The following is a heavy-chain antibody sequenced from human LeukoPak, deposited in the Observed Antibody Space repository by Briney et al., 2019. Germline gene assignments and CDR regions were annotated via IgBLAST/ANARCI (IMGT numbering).Heavy chain of an antibody. D-gene: IGHD2-21*02. J-gene: IGHJ4*02. CDR1: GFIFSSHS. CDR3: ARDWEGGDPSGLFDY. CDR2: ISYSSSYI. V-gene: IGHV3-21*01. Sequence: PGGSLRLSCAASGFIFSSHSMSWVRQAPGKGLEWVSSISYSSSYIKYADLVKGRISISRDNAKNSLYLQMNSLRAEDTAVYYCARDWEGGDPSGLFDYWGQGTLVTVSS.